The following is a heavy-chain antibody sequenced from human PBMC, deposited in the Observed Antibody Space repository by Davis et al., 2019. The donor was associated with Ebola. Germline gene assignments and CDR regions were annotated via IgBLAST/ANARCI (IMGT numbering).Heavy chain of an antibody. V-gene: IGHV3-21*01. Sequence: GGSLRLSCAASGFNFRSYSMNWVRQAPGKGLEWVSSISSSSRNIYYADSVKGRFTISRDNAKNSLYLKMNSLRAEDTAVFYCARAEPYCSGRSCPDAFDIWGQGTMVTVSS. CDR2: ISSSSRNI. CDR1: GFNFRSYS. J-gene: IGHJ3*02. D-gene: IGHD2-15*01. CDR3: ARAEPYCSGRSCPDAFDI.